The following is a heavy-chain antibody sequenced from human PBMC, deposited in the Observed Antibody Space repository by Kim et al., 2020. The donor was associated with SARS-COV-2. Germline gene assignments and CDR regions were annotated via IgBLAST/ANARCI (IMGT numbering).Heavy chain of an antibody. D-gene: IGHD1-26*01. CDR2: ISGSGDKT. CDR1: GFTFSSYA. J-gene: IGHJ4*02. CDR3: AKVSYSGGSFLFDF. Sequence: GGSLRLSCAASGFTFSSYAMNWVRQAPGKGLEWVSSISGSGDKTYYAESVKGRFTISRDNSKNTLYLQMNGLRAEDTAVHYCAKVSYSGGSFLFDFWGQ. V-gene: IGHV3-23*01.